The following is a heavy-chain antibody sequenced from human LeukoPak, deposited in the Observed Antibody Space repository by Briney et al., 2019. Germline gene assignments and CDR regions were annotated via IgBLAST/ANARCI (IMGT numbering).Heavy chain of an antibody. CDR1: GFTFSSYW. Sequence: GGSLRLSCAASGFTFSSYWMSWVRQAPGKGLEWVANIKQDGSEKYYVDSVKGRFTISRDNAKNSLYLQMDSLRAEDTAVYYCARDEGGRGYSYGYDYWGQGTLVTVSS. CDR2: IKQDGSEK. CDR3: ARDEGGRGYSYGYDY. J-gene: IGHJ4*02. V-gene: IGHV3-7*01. D-gene: IGHD5-18*01.